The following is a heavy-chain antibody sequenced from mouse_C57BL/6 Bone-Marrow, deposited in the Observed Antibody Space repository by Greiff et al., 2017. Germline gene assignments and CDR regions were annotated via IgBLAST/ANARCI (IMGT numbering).Heavy chain of an antibody. Sequence: QVHVKQSGAELARPGASVKLSCKASGYTFTSYGISWVKQSTGQGLEWIGEIYPRSGNTYYNEKFKGKATLTADKSSSTAYMELRSLTSEDSAVYFCARERSNSWFAYWGQGTLVTVSA. CDR2: IYPRSGNT. J-gene: IGHJ3*01. D-gene: IGHD4-1*01. CDR3: ARERSNSWFAY. V-gene: IGHV1-81*01. CDR1: GYTFTSYG.